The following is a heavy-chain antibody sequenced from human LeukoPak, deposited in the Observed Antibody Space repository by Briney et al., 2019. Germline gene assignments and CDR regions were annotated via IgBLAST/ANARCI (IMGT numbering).Heavy chain of an antibody. V-gene: IGHV1-8*01. CDR2: MNPNSGNT. CDR1: GYTFTSYD. J-gene: IGHJ4*02. Sequence: ASVKVSCKASGYTFTSYDINWVRQATGQGLEWMGWMNPNSGNTGYAQKFQGRVTITTDESTSTAYMELSSLRSEDTAVYYCARDHYYDSSGYEIWGQGTLVTVSS. CDR3: ARDHYYDSSGYEI. D-gene: IGHD3-22*01.